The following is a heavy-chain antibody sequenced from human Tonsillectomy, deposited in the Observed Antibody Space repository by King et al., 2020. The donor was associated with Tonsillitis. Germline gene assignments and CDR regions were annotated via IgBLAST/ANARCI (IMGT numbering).Heavy chain of an antibody. CDR2: ISYDGSNK. D-gene: IGHD5-12*01. CDR3: AKDEQAYESERFFDY. Sequence: VQLVESGGGVVQPGRSLRLSCAASGFTFSSYGMHWVRQAPGKGLEWVAVISYDGSNKYYADSVKGRFTISRDNSKNTLYLQMNSLRAEDTAVYYCAKDEQAYESERFFDYWGQGTLVTVSS. V-gene: IGHV3-30*18. J-gene: IGHJ4*02. CDR1: GFTFSSYG.